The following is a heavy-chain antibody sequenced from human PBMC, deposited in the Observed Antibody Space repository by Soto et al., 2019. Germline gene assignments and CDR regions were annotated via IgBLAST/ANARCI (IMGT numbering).Heavy chain of an antibody. CDR1: GFTFSSYG. Sequence: PGGSLRLSCAASGFTFSSYGMHWVRQAPGKGLEWVAVIWYDGSNKYYAGSVKGRFTISRDNSKNTLYLQMNSLRAEDTAVYYCARPMSMHPFAELDVWGQGTTVPVSS. CDR2: IWYDGSNK. D-gene: IGHD2-2*01. V-gene: IGHV3-33*01. CDR3: ARPMSMHPFAELDV. J-gene: IGHJ6*02.